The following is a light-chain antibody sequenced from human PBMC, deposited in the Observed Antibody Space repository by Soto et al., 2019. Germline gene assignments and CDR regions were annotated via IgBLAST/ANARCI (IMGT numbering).Light chain of an antibody. CDR1: QVFLYSSNNKNY. CDR2: WAS. J-gene: IGKJ3*01. CDR3: QQYYSPPHT. Sequence: MTQTQNSLAVSLCERATVNFKSSQVFLYSSNNKNYLAWYQQKPGQPPKLLIYWASTRESGVPDRFSGSGSGTDFTLTISSLQAEDVAVYYCQQYYSPPHTFGHRTNVDI. V-gene: IGKV4-1*01.